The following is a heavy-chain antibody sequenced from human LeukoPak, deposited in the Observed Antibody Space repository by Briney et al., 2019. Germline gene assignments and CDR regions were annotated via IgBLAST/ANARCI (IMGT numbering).Heavy chain of an antibody. Sequence: SQTLSLTCAVSGGSISSGGYSWSWVRQPPGKGLEWIGYIYYSGSTYYNPSLKSRVAISVDTSKNQFSLKLSSVTAADTAVYYCARVKGHDYGGNSDYFDYWGQGTLVTVSS. D-gene: IGHD4-23*01. CDR3: ARVKGHDYGGNSDYFDY. CDR1: GGSISSGGYS. CDR2: IYYSGST. J-gene: IGHJ4*02. V-gene: IGHV4-30-4*08.